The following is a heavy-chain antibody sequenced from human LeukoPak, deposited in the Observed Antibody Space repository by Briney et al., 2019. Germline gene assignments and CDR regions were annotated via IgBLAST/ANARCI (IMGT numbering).Heavy chain of an antibody. D-gene: IGHD6-13*01. J-gene: IGHJ5*02. CDR3: AGGRAAAGTGNWFDP. CDR2: IYSSGTT. Sequence: SETLSLTCAMSGGSFSSGYWSWLRQPPGKGLEWVGYIYSSGTTKNNTYLESRVTVSVDTSKNQFYLKLSSVTAADTAVYYCAGGRAAAGTGNWFDPWGQGTLVTVSS. V-gene: IGHV4-4*09. CDR1: GGSFSSGY.